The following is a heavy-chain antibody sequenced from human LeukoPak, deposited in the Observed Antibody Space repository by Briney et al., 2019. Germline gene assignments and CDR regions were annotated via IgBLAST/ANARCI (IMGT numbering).Heavy chain of an antibody. D-gene: IGHD6-19*01. CDR1: GYTFISYY. J-gene: IGHJ4*02. V-gene: IGHV1-46*01. CDR2: INPSGGST. CDR3: ARAMVAGHSTGGYFDY. Sequence: ASVKVSCKASGYTFISYYMHWVRQAPGQGLEWMGIINPSGGSTSYAQKFQGRVTMTRDTSTSTVYMELSSLRSEDTAVYYCARAMVAGHSTGGYFDYWGQGTLVTVSS.